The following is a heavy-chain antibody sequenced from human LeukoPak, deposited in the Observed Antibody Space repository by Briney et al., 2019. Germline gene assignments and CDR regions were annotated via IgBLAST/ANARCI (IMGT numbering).Heavy chain of an antibody. Sequence: ASETLSHTCTVSGVSISSSSYYWGWIRQPPGKGLEWIGSIYYSGNTYYNPSLKSRVTISLDTSKNQFSLKLGSVTAADTAVYYCARRNRWELLDFWGQGTLVTVSS. CDR2: IYYSGNT. J-gene: IGHJ4*02. CDR3: ARRNRWELLDF. D-gene: IGHD1-26*01. CDR1: GVSISSSSYY. V-gene: IGHV4-39*01.